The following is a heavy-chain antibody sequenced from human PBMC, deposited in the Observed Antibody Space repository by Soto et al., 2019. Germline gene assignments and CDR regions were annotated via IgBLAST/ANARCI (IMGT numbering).Heavy chain of an antibody. Sequence: QVQLQESGPGLVKPSQTLSLTCTVSGGSISSGDYYWSWIRQPPGKGLEWIGYIYYSGSTYYNPSLKSRVTISVATSKNQFSLKLSSVTAADTAVYYCARIDDYGGKGFDYWGQGTLVTVSS. CDR2: IYYSGST. D-gene: IGHD4-17*01. CDR3: ARIDDYGGKGFDY. CDR1: GGSISSGDYY. V-gene: IGHV4-30-4*01. J-gene: IGHJ4*02.